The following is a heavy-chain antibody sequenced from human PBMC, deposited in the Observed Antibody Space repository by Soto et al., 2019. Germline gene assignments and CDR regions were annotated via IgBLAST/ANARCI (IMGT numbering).Heavy chain of an antibody. J-gene: IGHJ6*02. CDR3: ARNGERDLGLNYYFYYGMDV. D-gene: IGHD3-10*01. V-gene: IGHV1-18*01. CDR1: DYIFTTYG. CDR2: VSPYSNIT. Sequence: QVQLVQSGGEVKKPGASVKVSCKASDYIFTTYGISWVRQAPGQGLEWMGWVSPYSNITNYAQKFQGRVTMTTETSTSTVYMELGSLRSDDTAMYYCARNGERDLGLNYYFYYGMDVWGQGTSVTVSS.